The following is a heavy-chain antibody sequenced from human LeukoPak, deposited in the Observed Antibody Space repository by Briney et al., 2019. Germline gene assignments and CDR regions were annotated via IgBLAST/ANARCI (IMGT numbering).Heavy chain of an antibody. Sequence: PGGSLRLSCAASGFTFSSYAMSWVRQAPGKGLEWVSAISGSGGSTYYADSVKGRFTISRDNAKNSLYLQMNSLRAEDTAVYYCARERLSSSSLWWGQGTLVTVSS. CDR3: ARERLSSSSLW. J-gene: IGHJ4*02. CDR1: GFTFSSYA. CDR2: ISGSGGST. V-gene: IGHV3-23*01. D-gene: IGHD6-6*01.